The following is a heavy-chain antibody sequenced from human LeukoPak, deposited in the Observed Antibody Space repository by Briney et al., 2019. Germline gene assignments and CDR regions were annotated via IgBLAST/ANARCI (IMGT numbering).Heavy chain of an antibody. J-gene: IGHJ4*02. CDR2: IYTSGST. CDR1: GGSISSYY. Sequence: PSETLSLTCTVSGGSISSYYWSWIRQPAGKGLEWIGRIYTSGSTNYNPSLKRRATISVDTSKNQFFLKLSSVTAADTAVYYCVKEEMGTFHFEKWGQGTLVTVSS. V-gene: IGHV4-4*07. CDR3: VKEEMGTFHFEK. D-gene: IGHD3-9*01.